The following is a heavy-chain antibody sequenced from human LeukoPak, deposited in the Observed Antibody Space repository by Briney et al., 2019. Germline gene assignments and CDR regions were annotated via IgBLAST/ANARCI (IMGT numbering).Heavy chain of an antibody. Sequence: APVKVSCKASGYTFTSYGISWVRQAPGQGLEWMGWISAYNGNKNYAQKLQSRVTMTTDTSTSTAYMELRSLRSDDTAVYYCARAEYIDCSGGSCYPNYYGMDVWGQGTTVTVSS. CDR1: GYTFTSYG. CDR2: ISAYNGNK. CDR3: ARAEYIDCSGGSCYPNYYGMDV. J-gene: IGHJ6*02. D-gene: IGHD2-15*01. V-gene: IGHV1-18*01.